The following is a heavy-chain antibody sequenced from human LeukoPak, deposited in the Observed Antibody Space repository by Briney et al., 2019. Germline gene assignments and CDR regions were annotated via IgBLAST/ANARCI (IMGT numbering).Heavy chain of an antibody. J-gene: IGHJ6*02. CDR3: ARDNYSREPVEYNGMDV. Sequence: KPGGSLRLSCAASGFAFSNYNMNWVRQAPGKGLEWVSSISVGSSFVYYTDSMRGRFTISRDDAKNSLYLQMDSLRVEGTAVYYCARDNYSREPVEYNGMDVWGQGTTVTVSS. D-gene: IGHD6-13*01. V-gene: IGHV3-21*01. CDR2: ISVGSSFV. CDR1: GFAFSNYN.